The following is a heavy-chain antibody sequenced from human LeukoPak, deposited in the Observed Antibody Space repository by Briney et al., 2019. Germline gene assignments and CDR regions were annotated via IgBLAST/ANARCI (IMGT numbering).Heavy chain of an antibody. D-gene: IGHD4-17*01. V-gene: IGHV4-31*03. J-gene: IGHJ4*02. CDR2: IYYSGNT. CDR3: AREGTYGDSEVFDY. Sequence: SETLSLSCPVSGAPISSGGYYWTWIRQHPGEGLAWIRYIYYSGNTYYNPSRKSRVTISVDTSKNQFSLKLSSATAADTAVYYCAREGTYGDSEVFDYWGLGTLVTVSS. CDR1: GAPISSGGYY.